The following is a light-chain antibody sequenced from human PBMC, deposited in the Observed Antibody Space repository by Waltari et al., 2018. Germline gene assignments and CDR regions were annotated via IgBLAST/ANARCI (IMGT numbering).Light chain of an antibody. Sequence: EIVLTQSPGTLSLSPGERATLSCRASQSVGNNYLAWYQKKGGQAPRLRIYGASGRATVIPDRFSGSGSGTDFTLTISRLEPEDFAVYYCQQYATSPLTFGGGTKVDI. CDR2: GAS. J-gene: IGKJ4*01. CDR1: QSVGNNY. CDR3: QQYATSPLT. V-gene: IGKV3-20*01.